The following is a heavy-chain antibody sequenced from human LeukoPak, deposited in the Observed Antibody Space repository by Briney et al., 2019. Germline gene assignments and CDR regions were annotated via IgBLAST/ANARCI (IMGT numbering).Heavy chain of an antibody. CDR3: ARDGSDYYTARFDP. Sequence: GGSLRLSCAASGFTFGTYAMTWVRQAPGKGLEWVSVISGSGASTNYADSVKGRFTISRDNSMNTLYLQINSLRTEDTAAYYCARDGSDYYTARFDPWGQGTLVTVSS. V-gene: IGHV3-23*01. CDR2: ISGSGAST. J-gene: IGHJ5*02. CDR1: GFTFGTYA. D-gene: IGHD4-17*01.